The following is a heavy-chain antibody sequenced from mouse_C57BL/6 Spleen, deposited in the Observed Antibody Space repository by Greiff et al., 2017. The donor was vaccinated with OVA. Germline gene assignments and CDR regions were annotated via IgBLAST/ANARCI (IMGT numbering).Heavy chain of an antibody. CDR1: GYAFTNYL. D-gene: IGHD2-5*01. V-gene: IGHV1-54*01. Sequence: QVQLQQSGAELVRPGTSVKVSCKASGYAFTNYLIEWVKQRPGQGLEWIGVINPGSGGTNYNEKFKGKATLTADKSSSTAYMQLSSLTSEDSAVYFCARSGSHYDYWGQGTTLTVSS. J-gene: IGHJ2*01. CDR3: ARSGSHYDY. CDR2: INPGSGGT.